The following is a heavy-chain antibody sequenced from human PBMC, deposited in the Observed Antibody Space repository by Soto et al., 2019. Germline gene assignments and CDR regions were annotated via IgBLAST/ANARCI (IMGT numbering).Heavy chain of an antibody. CDR1: GYTFTGYY. Sequence: ASVKVSCKASGYTFTGYYMHWVRQAPGQGLEWMGWINPNSGGTNYAQKFQGWVTMTRDTSISTAYMELSRLRSDDTAVYYCAREVMYSSGWYAPGLDVWGQGTTVTSP. J-gene: IGHJ6*02. V-gene: IGHV1-2*04. CDR2: INPNSGGT. CDR3: AREVMYSSGWYAPGLDV. D-gene: IGHD6-19*01.